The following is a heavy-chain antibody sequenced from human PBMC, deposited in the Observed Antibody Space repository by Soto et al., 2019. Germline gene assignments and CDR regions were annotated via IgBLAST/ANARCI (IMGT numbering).Heavy chain of an antibody. D-gene: IGHD5-12*01. V-gene: IGHV3-23*01. Sequence: EVQLLESGGGLVHPGGSLRLSCAASGFTFSDYAVNWVRQAPGKGLEWVSIITGSGRSTFYADSVKGRFTISRDNSRNTLYLQMDSLRAEDTAVYYCATESGLSTNYEYSSGMDVWGQGTTVTVS. CDR1: GFTFSDYA. CDR2: ITGSGRST. CDR3: ATESGLSTNYEYSSGMDV. J-gene: IGHJ6*02.